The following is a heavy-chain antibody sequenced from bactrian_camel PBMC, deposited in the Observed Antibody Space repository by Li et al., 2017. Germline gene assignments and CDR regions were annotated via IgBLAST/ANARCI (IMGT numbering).Heavy chain of an antibody. D-gene: IGHD4*01. J-gene: IGHJ4*01. CDR2: INRGGGMS. V-gene: IGHV3S1*01. CDR1: GFQFSTYW. Sequence: QLVESGGGLAEPGGSLRLSCAASGFQFSTYWMFWVRQGPGKGLEWVSDINRGGGMSYYADSVKGRFTISRDNAANTVYLRMNSLKLEDTAVYYCVRVYSSASEGPYGYNYWGQGTQVTVS. CDR3: VRVYSSASEGPYGYNY.